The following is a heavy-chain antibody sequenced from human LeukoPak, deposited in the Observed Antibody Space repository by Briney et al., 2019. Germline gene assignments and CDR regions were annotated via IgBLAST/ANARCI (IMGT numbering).Heavy chain of an antibody. J-gene: IGHJ5*02. CDR2: ISSSDSTI. D-gene: IGHD3-10*01. CDR3: ARGHYGSGSYYSNWFDP. Sequence: GTLRLSCAASGFTFSSYGMSWVRQAPGKGLEWVSYISSSDSTIYYADSVKGRFTISRDNAKNSLYLQMNSLRAEDTAVYYCARGHYGSGSYYSNWFDPWGQGTLVTVSS. CDR1: GFTFSSYG. V-gene: IGHV3-48*04.